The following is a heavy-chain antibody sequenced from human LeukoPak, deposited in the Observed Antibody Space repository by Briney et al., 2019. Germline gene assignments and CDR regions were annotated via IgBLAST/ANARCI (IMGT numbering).Heavy chain of an antibody. V-gene: IGHV1-18*01. D-gene: IGHD1-26*01. CDR2: ISAYNGNT. Sequence: GASVKVSCKASGYTFTSYGISWVRQAPGQGLEWMGWISAYNGNTNYAQKLQGRVTMTTDTSTSTAYMELRSLRSDDTAVYYCARGYRTVGAIEYFQHWGQGTLVTVSS. CDR3: ARGYRTVGAIEYFQH. J-gene: IGHJ1*01. CDR1: GYTFTSYG.